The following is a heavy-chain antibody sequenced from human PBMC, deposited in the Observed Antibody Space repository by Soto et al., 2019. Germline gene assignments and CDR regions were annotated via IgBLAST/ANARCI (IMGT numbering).Heavy chain of an antibody. J-gene: IGHJ3*02. Sequence: EVQLLESGGGLVQPGGSLRLSCAASGFTFSSYAMSWVRQAPGKGLEWVSGISGSGISTYNADSVKGRFTISRDNSXXTLYLQMNSLRAEDTAVYYCAKDRGYTYGYDAFDIWGQGTMVTVSS. CDR3: AKDRGYTYGYDAFDI. CDR2: ISGSGIST. CDR1: GFTFSSYA. V-gene: IGHV3-23*01. D-gene: IGHD5-18*01.